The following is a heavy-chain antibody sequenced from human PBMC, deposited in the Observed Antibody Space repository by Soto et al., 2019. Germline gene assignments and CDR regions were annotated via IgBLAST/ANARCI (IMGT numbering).Heavy chain of an antibody. D-gene: IGHD6-19*01. J-gene: IGHJ6*02. CDR1: GFTFSSYG. Sequence: QVQLVESGGGVVQPGRSLRLSCAASGFTFSSYGMHWVRQAPGKGLEWVAVIWYDGSNKYYADSVKGRFTISRDNSKNTLYLQMNSLRAEDTAVYYCARGSLEQWLVDYYGMDVWGQGTTVTVSS. V-gene: IGHV3-33*01. CDR2: IWYDGSNK. CDR3: ARGSLEQWLVDYYGMDV.